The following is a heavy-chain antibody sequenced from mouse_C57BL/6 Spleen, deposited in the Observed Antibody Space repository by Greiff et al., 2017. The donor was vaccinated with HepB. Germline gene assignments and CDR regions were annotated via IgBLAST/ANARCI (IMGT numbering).Heavy chain of an antibody. V-gene: IGHV5-16*01. CDR3: ARIEVGHYYAMDY. J-gene: IGHJ4*01. CDR2: INYDGSST. Sequence: EVKLVESEGGLVQPGSSMKLSCTASGFTFSDYYMAWVRQVPEKGLEWVANINYDGSSTYYLDSLKSRFIISRDNAKNILYLQMSSLKSEDTATYYCARIEVGHYYAMDYWGQGTSVTVSS. D-gene: IGHD4-1*01. CDR1: GFTFSDYY.